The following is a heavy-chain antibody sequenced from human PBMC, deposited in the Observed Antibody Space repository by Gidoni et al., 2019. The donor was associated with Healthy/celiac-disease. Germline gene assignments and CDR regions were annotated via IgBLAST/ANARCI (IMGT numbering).Heavy chain of an antibody. J-gene: IGHJ4*02. V-gene: IGHV3-64D*06. CDR2: ISSNGGST. Sequence: EVQLVESGGGLVQPGGPLRLSWSASGFTFSSYAMHWVRQAPGKGLEYVSAISSNGGSTYYADSVKGRFTISRDNSKNTLYLQMSSLRAEDTAVYYCVKDADCTNGVCWYYFDYWGQGTLVTVSS. CDR1: GFTFSSYA. CDR3: VKDADCTNGVCWYYFDY. D-gene: IGHD2-8*01.